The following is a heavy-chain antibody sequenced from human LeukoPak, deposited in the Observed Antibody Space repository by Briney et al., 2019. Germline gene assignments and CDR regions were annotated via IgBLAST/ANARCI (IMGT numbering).Heavy chain of an antibody. D-gene: IGHD2-2*01. Sequence: SQTLSLXCTVSGGSISSGDYYWSWIRQPPGKGLEWIGHIYYSGSTYYSPSLKSRVTISEETSKNQFSLKLSSVTAADTAVYYCARDKGYCSSTSCYDAFDIWGQGTMVTVSS. CDR2: IYYSGST. CDR3: ARDKGYCSSTSCYDAFDI. CDR1: GGSISSGDYY. J-gene: IGHJ3*02. V-gene: IGHV4-30-4*08.